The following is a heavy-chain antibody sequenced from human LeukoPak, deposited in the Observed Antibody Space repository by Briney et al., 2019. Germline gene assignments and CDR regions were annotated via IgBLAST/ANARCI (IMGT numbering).Heavy chain of an antibody. V-gene: IGHV1-18*01. CDR3: ARGGRVSAMIVVDETAFDI. Sequence: GASVKVSCKASGGTFSSYAISWVRQAPGQGLEWMGWISAYNGNTNYAQKLQGRVTMTTDTSTSTAYMELRSLRSDDTAVYYCARGGRVSAMIVVDETAFDIWGQGTMVTVSS. J-gene: IGHJ3*02. D-gene: IGHD3-22*01. CDR1: GGTFSSYA. CDR2: ISAYNGNT.